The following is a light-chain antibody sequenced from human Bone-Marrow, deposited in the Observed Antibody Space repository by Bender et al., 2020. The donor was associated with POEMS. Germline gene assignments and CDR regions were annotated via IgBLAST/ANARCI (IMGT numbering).Light chain of an antibody. V-gene: IGLV1-44*01. J-gene: IGLJ3*02. CDR1: SSNIGAHA. CDR2: SSH. Sequence: QSVLTQPSSASGTPGQRVTISCSGGSSNIGAHAVNWYQHLPGTAPKLLIYSSHRRPSEVPDRFSGSRYGTSASLAIGGLQSESEADYYCAGWEDSLNGLMFSGGTKLTVL. CDR3: AGWEDSLNGLM.